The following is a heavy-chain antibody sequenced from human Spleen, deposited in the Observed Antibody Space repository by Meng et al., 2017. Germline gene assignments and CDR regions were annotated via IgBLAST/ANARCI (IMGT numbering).Heavy chain of an antibody. Sequence: LTCAASGFTFSSHAMHWVRRAPGKGLEWVAVISSDGRTIYYLDSVKGRFAISRDNSKNTLYLQMNGLGAEDTAVYYCTRDMFETVDYWGQGTLVTVSS. J-gene: IGHJ4*02. CDR2: ISSDGRTI. CDR3: TRDMFETVDY. CDR1: GFTFSSHA. V-gene: IGHV3-30*09. D-gene: IGHD3-10*02.